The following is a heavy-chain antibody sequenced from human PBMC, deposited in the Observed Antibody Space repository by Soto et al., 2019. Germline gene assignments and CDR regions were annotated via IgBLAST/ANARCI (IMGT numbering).Heavy chain of an antibody. CDR2: MNPNSGNT. J-gene: IGHJ4*02. CDR1: GYTFPSYD. CDR3: ACTGSSGWSTFDS. Sequence: QVQLVQSGAEVKKPGASAKVSCKASGYTFPSYDINWVRQATGQGLEWMGWMNPNSGNTGYAQKFQGRVTMTRNTSISTAYMEQSSLRSEDTAVYYCACTGSSGWSTFDSWGQGTLVTVSS. D-gene: IGHD6-19*01. V-gene: IGHV1-8*01.